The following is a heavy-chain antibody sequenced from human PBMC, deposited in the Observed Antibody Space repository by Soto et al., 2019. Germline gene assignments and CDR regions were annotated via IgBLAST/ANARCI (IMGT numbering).Heavy chain of an antibody. CDR3: ARYRGGPHAFDI. D-gene: IGHD3-10*01. J-gene: IGHJ3*02. CDR1: GYTFTSYY. V-gene: IGHV1-46*01. Sequence: GASVKVSCKASGYTFTSYYMHWVRQAPGQGLEWMGIINPSGGSTSYAQKFQGRVTMTRDTSTSTVYMELSSLRSEDTAVHCCARYRGGPHAFDIWGQGTMVTVS. CDR2: INPSGGST.